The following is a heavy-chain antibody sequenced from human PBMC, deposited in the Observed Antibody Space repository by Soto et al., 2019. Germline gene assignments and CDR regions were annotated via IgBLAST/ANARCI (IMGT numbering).Heavy chain of an antibody. CDR3: ATFPAGDSSGYNLFDY. CDR2: SDPEDGET. Sequence: ASVKVSCKVSGYTLTELSMHWVRQAPGKGLEWMGGSDPEDGETIYAQKFQGRVTMTEDTSTDTAYMELSSLRSEDTAVYYCATFPAGDSSGYNLFDYGGQGTLVTVSS. V-gene: IGHV1-24*01. D-gene: IGHD3-22*01. CDR1: GYTLTELS. J-gene: IGHJ4*02.